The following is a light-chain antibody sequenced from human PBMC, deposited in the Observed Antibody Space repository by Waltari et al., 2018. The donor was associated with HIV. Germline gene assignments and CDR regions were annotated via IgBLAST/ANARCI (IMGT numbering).Light chain of an antibody. CDR2: GDT. CDR3: QSYDSGLSVV. V-gene: IGLV1-40*01. Sequence: QSVLTQPPSVSGAPGQRVTISCTGNSPNIGAGFDVHWYQQLPETAPKLLIYGDTNRPSGVPDRFSGSKSGTSASLAITGLQAEDEADYYCQSYDSGLSVVFGGGTKLTVL. CDR1: SPNIGAGFD. J-gene: IGLJ3*02.